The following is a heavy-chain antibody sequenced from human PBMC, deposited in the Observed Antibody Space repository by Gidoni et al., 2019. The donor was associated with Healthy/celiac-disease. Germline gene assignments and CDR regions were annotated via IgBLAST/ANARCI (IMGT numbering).Heavy chain of an antibody. CDR3: ARVKGLYCSSTSCYHYYMDV. D-gene: IGHD2-2*01. CDR1: GGSIRSGGYS. V-gene: IGHV4-30-2*01. Sequence: QLQLQESGSGLVKPSQTLSLTCAVSGGSIRSGGYSWTWIRQPPGTGLEWIGYIYHSGSTYYNPSLKSRVTISVDRSKNQFSLKLSSVTAADTAVYYCARVKGLYCSSTSCYHYYMDVWGKGTTVTVSS. CDR2: IYHSGST. J-gene: IGHJ6*03.